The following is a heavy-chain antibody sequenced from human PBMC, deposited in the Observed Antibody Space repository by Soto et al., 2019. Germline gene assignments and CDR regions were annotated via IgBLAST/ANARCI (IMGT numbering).Heavy chain of an antibody. D-gene: IGHD3-22*01. J-gene: IGHJ3*02. CDR2: IYYSGST. CDR1: GGSISSYY. V-gene: IGHV4-59*01. CDR3: ARESYYYDAAI. Sequence: SETLSLTCTVSGGSISSYYWSWIRQPPGKGLEWIGYIYYSGSTNYNPSLKSRVTISVDTSKNQFSLKLSSVTAADTAVYYCARESYYYDAAIWGQGTMVTLSS.